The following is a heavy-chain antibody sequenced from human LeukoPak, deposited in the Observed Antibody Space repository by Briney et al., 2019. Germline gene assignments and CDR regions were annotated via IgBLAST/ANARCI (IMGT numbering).Heavy chain of an antibody. CDR1: GDSINSAY. CDR3: ARRKGSGPSKDWFDP. CDR2: INYSGSA. V-gene: IGHV4-59*08. D-gene: IGHD6-19*01. Sequence: SETLSLTCTVSGDSINSAYWSWMRQPPGKGLEWIGYINYSGSASYNPSPKSRGTMSVDTSTNQFSLKLRSVTAADTAVYYCARRKGSGPSKDWFDPWGQGILVTVSS. J-gene: IGHJ5*02.